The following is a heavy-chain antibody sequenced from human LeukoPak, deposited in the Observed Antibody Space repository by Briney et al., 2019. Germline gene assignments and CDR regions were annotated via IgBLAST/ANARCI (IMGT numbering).Heavy chain of an antibody. V-gene: IGHV1-2*02. CDR1: GYSFFDYY. J-gene: IGHJ4*02. Sequence: GASVTVSCKASGYSFFDYYLYWVRQAPGQGLEWMGWINTKSGATKYEQKFQGRITVTRDTSISTGYMELTSLKSDDTAVYYCARSKGFWTFDDWGQGTLITVSS. CDR2: INTKSGAT. CDR3: ARSKGFWTFDD. D-gene: IGHD3/OR15-3a*01.